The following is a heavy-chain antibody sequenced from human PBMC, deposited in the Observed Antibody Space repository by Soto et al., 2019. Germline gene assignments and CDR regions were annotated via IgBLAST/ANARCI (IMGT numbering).Heavy chain of an antibody. V-gene: IGHV4-4*07. CDR3: ARALTSAAGLYFDY. D-gene: IGHD6-25*01. J-gene: IGHJ4*02. CDR1: GGSISGYY. Sequence: SETLSLTCTVSGGSISGYYWSWIRQPAGRGLEWIGRIHTSDGTKYNPSLKSRVTLSADTSNNQFSLRLTSLTAADTAVYYCARALTSAAGLYFDYWGRGTLVTVSS. CDR2: IHTSDGT.